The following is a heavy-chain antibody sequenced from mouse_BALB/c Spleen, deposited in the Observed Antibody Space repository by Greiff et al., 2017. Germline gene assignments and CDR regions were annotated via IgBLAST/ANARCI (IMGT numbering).Heavy chain of an antibody. V-gene: IGHV1S22*01. Sequence: LQQPGSELVRPGASVKLSCKASGYTFTSYWMHWVKQRPGQGLEWIGNIYPGSGTTNYDEKFKSKATLTVDTSSSTAYMQLSSLTSEDSAVYYCTKGPGVMDYWGQGTSVTVSS. CDR2: IYPGSGTT. CDR1: GYTFTSYW. CDR3: TKGPGVMDY. J-gene: IGHJ4*01. D-gene: IGHD3-2*02.